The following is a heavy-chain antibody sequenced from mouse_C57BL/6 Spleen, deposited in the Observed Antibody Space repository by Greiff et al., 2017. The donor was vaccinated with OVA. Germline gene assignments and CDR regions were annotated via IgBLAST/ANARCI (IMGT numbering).Heavy chain of an antibody. V-gene: IGHV1-26*01. Sequence: EVQLQQSGPELVKPGASVKISCKASGYTFTDYYMNWVKQSHGKSLEWIGDINPNNGGTSYNQKFKGKATLTVDKSSSTAYMELRSLTSEDSAVYYCARSYYGSSYAPFDYWGQGTTLTVSS. CDR3: ARSYYGSSYAPFDY. J-gene: IGHJ2*01. CDR1: GYTFTDYY. D-gene: IGHD1-1*01. CDR2: INPNNGGT.